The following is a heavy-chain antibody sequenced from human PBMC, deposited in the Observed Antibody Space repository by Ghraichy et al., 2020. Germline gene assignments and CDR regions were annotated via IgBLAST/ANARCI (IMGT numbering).Heavy chain of an antibody. V-gene: IGHV1-3*01. J-gene: IGHJ4*02. Sequence: ASVKVSCKTSGYTFTSYAMHWVRQAPGQRLEWMGWINAGNGNTKYSQKFQGRVTITRDTSASTAYMELSSLRSEDTAVYYCARDPNYYGSGTFFFLRFFDYWGQGTLVTVSS. CDR2: INAGNGNT. CDR3: ARDPNYYGSGTFFFLRFFDY. CDR1: GYTFTSYA. D-gene: IGHD3-10*01.